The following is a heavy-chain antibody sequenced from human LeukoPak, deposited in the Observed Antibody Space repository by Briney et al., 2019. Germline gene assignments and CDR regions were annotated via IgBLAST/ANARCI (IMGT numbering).Heavy chain of an antibody. CDR3: ARADVM. V-gene: IGHV3-21*01. CDR1: GFTFSNYN. CDR2: ISSSSTYI. J-gene: IGHJ4*02. D-gene: IGHD3-16*01. Sequence: GGSLRLSCAASGFTFSNYNMNWVRQAPGKGPEWVSSISSSSTYISYADSVKGRFTISRDNAKNSLFLQMNSLRAEDTAVYYCARADVMGGQGTLVTVSS.